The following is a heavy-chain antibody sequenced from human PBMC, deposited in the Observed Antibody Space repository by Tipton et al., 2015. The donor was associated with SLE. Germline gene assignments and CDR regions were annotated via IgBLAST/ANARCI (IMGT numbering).Heavy chain of an antibody. Sequence: GLVKPSQTLSLTCTISGDSVSSNSAAWNWIRQSPSRGLEWLGRTYYRSKWYNDYAVSVKSRITINPDTSKNQFSLQLNSVTPEDTAVYYCARIEFRIAVAGGGFDYWGQGTLVTVSS. CDR3: ARIEFRIAVAGGGFDY. CDR1: GDSVSSNSAA. CDR2: TYYRSKWYN. D-gene: IGHD6-19*01. V-gene: IGHV6-1*01. J-gene: IGHJ4*02.